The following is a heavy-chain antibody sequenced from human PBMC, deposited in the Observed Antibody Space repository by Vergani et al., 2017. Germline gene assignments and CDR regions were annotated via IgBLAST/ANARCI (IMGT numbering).Heavy chain of an antibody. J-gene: IGHJ6*03. CDR2: IIPIFGTA. CDR1: GGTFSSYA. V-gene: IGHV1-69*14. D-gene: IGHD6-19*01. Sequence: QVQLVQSGAEVKKPGSSVKVSCKASGGTFSSYAISWVRQAPGQGLEWMGRIIPIFGTANYAQKFQGRVTITADKSTSTAYMELSSLRSEDTAVYYCAREEAVAGYYYYYYMDVWGKGTTVTVSS. CDR3: AREEAVAGYYYYYYMDV.